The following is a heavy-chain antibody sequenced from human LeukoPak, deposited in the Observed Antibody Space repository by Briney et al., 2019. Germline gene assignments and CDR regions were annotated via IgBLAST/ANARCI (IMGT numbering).Heavy chain of an antibody. CDR3: ARERCSGGSCYFDY. CDR2: IGSSGSTI. CDR1: GLTFSSYE. J-gene: IGHJ4*02. Sequence: GGSLRLSCAASGLTFSSYEMNWVRQAPGKGLEWVSYIGSSGSTIYYANSVKGRFTISRDNAKNSLYLQMNSLRAEDTAVYYCARERCSGGSCYFDYWGQGTLVTVSS. D-gene: IGHD2-15*01. V-gene: IGHV3-48*03.